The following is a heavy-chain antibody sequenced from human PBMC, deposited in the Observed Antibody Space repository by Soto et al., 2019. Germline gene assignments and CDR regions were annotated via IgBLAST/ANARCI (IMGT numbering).Heavy chain of an antibody. CDR3: ASVGAMGSYYYYYGMDV. CDR1: GFTFSSYW. V-gene: IGHV3-74*01. CDR2: INSDGSST. D-gene: IGHD5-18*01. Sequence: GGSLRLSCAASGFTFSSYWMHWVRQAPGKGLVWVSRINSDGSSTSYADSVKGRFTISRDNAKNTLYLQMNSLRAEDTAVYYCASVGAMGSYYYYYGMDVWGQGTTVTVSS. J-gene: IGHJ6*02.